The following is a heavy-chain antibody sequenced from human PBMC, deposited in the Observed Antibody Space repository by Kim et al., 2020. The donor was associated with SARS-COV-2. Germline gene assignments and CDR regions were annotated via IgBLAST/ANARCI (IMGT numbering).Heavy chain of an antibody. CDR1: GFTFSDYY. J-gene: IGHJ4*02. CDR3: ARESPKWFGELPYFDY. CDR2: ISSSGSTI. D-gene: IGHD3-10*01. Sequence: GGSLRLSCAASGFTFSDYYMSWIRQAPGKGLEWVSYISSSGSTIYYADSVKGRFTISRDNAKNSLYLQMNSLRAEDTAVYYCARESPKWFGELPYFDYWGQGTLVTVSS. V-gene: IGHV3-11*01.